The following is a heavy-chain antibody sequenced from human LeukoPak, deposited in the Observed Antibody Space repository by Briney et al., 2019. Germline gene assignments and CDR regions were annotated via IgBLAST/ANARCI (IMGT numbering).Heavy chain of an antibody. J-gene: IGHJ4*02. CDR3: AVGRIAAALGQPYYFDY. V-gene: IGHV1-8*03. Sequence: ASVKVSCKASGYTFTSYDINWVRQATGQGLEWMGWMNPNSGNTGYAQKFQGRVTITRNTSISTAYMELSSLRSEDTAVYYCAVGRIAAALGQPYYFDYWGQGTLVTVSS. CDR1: GYTFTSYD. D-gene: IGHD6-13*01. CDR2: MNPNSGNT.